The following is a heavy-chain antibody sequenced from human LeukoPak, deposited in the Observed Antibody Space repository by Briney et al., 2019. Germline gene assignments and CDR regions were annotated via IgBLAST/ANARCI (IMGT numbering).Heavy chain of an antibody. Sequence: GGSLRLSCAASGFTFSSYTMSWVRQAPGKGLEWVSSISSSSSYIYYADSVKGRFTISRDNAKNSLYLQMNSLRAEDTAVYYCARDNNDSSGYQLYAFDIWGQGTMVTVSS. CDR2: ISSSSSYI. J-gene: IGHJ3*02. V-gene: IGHV3-21*01. D-gene: IGHD3-22*01. CDR3: ARDNNDSSGYQLYAFDI. CDR1: GFTFSSYT.